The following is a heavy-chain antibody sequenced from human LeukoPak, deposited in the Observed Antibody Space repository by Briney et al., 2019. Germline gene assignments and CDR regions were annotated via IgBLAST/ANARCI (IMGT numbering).Heavy chain of an antibody. Sequence: PGRSLRLSCAASGFTFRSYAIHWVRQAPGKGLEWVAFISYDGNTNYYADSVRGRFIISRDNSKNTVYLQMNSLRTEDMALYYCVRDLSTHYFFEYWGQGALVTVSS. J-gene: IGHJ4*02. CDR3: VRDLSTHYFFEY. D-gene: IGHD2/OR15-2a*01. CDR1: GFTFRSYA. V-gene: IGHV3-30-3*01. CDR2: ISYDGNTN.